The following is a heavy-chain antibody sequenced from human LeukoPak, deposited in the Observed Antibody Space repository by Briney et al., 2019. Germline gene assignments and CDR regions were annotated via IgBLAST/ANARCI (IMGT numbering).Heavy chain of an antibody. V-gene: IGHV3-30*18. CDR2: ISYDGSNK. Sequence: ARSLRLSCAASGFTFSSYGMHWVRQAQGKGLEWVAVISYDGSNKYYADSVKGRFTISRDNSKNTLYLQMNSLRAEDTAVYYCAKGVGYDILTGPDAFDIWGQGTMVTVSS. J-gene: IGHJ3*02. D-gene: IGHD3-9*01. CDR3: AKGVGYDILTGPDAFDI. CDR1: GFTFSSYG.